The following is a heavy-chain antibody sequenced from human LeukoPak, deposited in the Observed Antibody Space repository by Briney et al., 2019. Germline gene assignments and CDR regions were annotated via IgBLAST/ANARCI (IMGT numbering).Heavy chain of an antibody. CDR2: IRYDGSNK. D-gene: IGHD4-23*01. V-gene: IGHV3-30*02. Sequence: GGSLRLSCAASGFTFSSYWMSWVRQAPGKGLEWVAFIRYDGSNKYYADSVKGRFTISRDNSKNTLYLQMNSLRAEDTAVYYCAKDDTSAVGNYYYYYMDVWGKGTTVTISS. J-gene: IGHJ6*03. CDR1: GFTFSSYW. CDR3: AKDDTSAVGNYYYYYMDV.